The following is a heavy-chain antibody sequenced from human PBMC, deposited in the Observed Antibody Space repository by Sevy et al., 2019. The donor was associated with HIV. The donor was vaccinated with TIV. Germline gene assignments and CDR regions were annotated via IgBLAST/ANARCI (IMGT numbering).Heavy chain of an antibody. CDR2: ISGSGGST. V-gene: IGHV3-23*01. CDR1: GFTFSSYA. J-gene: IGHJ3*02. Sequence: GGSLRLSCAASGFTFSSYAMSWVRQAPGKGLEWVSGISGSGGSTYYADSVKGRVTISRDSSKNTLYLQMNSLGVEDTALYYCAKDGGLGWAFDIWGQGTMVTVSS. CDR3: AKDGGLGWAFDI. D-gene: IGHD3-16*01.